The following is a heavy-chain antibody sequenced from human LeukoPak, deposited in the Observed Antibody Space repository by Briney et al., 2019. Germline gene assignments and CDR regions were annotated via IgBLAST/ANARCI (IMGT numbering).Heavy chain of an antibody. CDR3: ATGSMTTRYYYYFHMDV. Sequence: SETPSLTCTVSGGSINSTRYYWGWIRQPPGKGLEWIGSIYYSGDTHYNPSLRSRVTISVDTSKNQFSLRMHSMTAADTSFYYCATGSMTTRYYYYFHMDVWGTGTTVTVS. CDR1: GGSINSTRYY. V-gene: IGHV4-39*05. D-gene: IGHD4-11*01. J-gene: IGHJ6*03. CDR2: IYYSGDT.